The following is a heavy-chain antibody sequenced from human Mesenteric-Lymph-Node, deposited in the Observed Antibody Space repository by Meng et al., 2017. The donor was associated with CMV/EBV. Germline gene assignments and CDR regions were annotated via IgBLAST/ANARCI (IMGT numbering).Heavy chain of an antibody. J-gene: IGHJ6*02. D-gene: IGHD2-2*01. V-gene: IGHV1-69*10. Sequence: SVEVSCKASGGTFSSYAISWVRQAPGQGLEWMGGIIPILGIANYAQKFQGRVTITADKSTSTAYMELSSLRSEDTAVYYCARGRRCSSTSCYQLHYYYGMDVWGQGTTVTVSS. CDR1: GGTFSSYA. CDR2: IIPILGIA. CDR3: ARGRRCSSTSCYQLHYYYGMDV.